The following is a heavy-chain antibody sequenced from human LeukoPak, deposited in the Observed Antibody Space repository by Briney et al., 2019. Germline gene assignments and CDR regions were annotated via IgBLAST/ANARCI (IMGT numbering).Heavy chain of an antibody. J-gene: IGHJ5*02. CDR1: GYTFTSYG. CDR3: ARIYCSGGSCQNWFDP. Sequence: ASVKVSCKASGYTFTSYGISWVRQAPGQGLEWMGWISAYNGNTNYAQKLQGRVTMTTDTSTSTAYMELRSLRSEDTAVYYCARIYCSGGSCQNWFDPWGQGTLVTVSS. CDR2: ISAYNGNT. D-gene: IGHD2-15*01. V-gene: IGHV1-18*01.